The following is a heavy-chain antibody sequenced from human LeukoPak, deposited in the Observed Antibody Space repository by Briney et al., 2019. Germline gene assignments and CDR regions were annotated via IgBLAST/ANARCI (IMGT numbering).Heavy chain of an antibody. CDR1: GFTFSSYS. V-gene: IGHV3-21*01. CDR2: ISSRSSYI. D-gene: IGHD2-2*01. J-gene: IGHJ6*02. Sequence: PGGSLRLSCAASGFTFSSYSMNWVRQAPGKGLEWVSSISSRSSYIYYADSVKGRFTISRDNAKNSLYLQMNSLRAEDTAVYYCARDPTQGYCSSTSCYERNYYGMDVWGQGTTVTVSS. CDR3: ARDPTQGYCSSTSCYERNYYGMDV.